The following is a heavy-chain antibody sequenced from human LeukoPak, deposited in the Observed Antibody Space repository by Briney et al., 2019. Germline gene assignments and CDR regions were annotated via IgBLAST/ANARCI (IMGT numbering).Heavy chain of an antibody. CDR2: ISSSGSTI. J-gene: IGHJ4*02. CDR3: ARDLATRQRTGLYDS. D-gene: IGHD3-16*02. V-gene: IGHV3-48*03. Sequence: PGGSLRLSCAASGFTFSSYEMNWVRQAPGKGLEWVSYISSSGSTIHYADSVKGRFTISRDNAKNTLYLQMNSLSAEDTAVYDCARDLATRQRTGLYDSWGQGTLVTVSS. CDR1: GFTFSSYE.